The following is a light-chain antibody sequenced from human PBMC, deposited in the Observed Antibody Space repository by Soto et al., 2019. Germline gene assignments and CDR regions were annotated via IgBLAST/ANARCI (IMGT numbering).Light chain of an antibody. J-gene: IGKJ1*01. V-gene: IGKV3-20*01. CDR3: QQYGSSWT. CDR2: GAS. CDR1: QSVISSY. Sequence: EIVLTQSPCTLSLSQGERATLSCRASQSVISSYLAWYQQKPGQAPRLLIYGASSRATGIPARFSGSGSGTDFTLTISRLEPEDFAVYYCQQYGSSWTFGQGTKVDIK.